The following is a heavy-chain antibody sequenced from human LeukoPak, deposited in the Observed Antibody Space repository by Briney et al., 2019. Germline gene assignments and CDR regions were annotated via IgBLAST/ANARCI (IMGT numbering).Heavy chain of an antibody. J-gene: IGHJ4*02. CDR3: ARVHRYCSSTSCYRQGLGY. CDR2: INPNSGGT. D-gene: IGHD2-2*01. CDR1: GYTFTGYY. Sequence: ASVKVSCKASGYTFTGYYMHWVRQAPGPGHEWKGWINPNSGGTNYAQKFQGRVTMTRDTSISTAYMELSRLRSDDTAVYYCARVHRYCSSTSCYRQGLGYWGQGTLVTVSS. V-gene: IGHV1-2*02.